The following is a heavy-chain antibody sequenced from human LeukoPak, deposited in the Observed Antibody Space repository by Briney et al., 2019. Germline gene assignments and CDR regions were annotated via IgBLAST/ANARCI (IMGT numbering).Heavy chain of an antibody. J-gene: IGHJ3*02. Sequence: PGGSLRLSCAVSGFTFSNAWMSWVRQAPGKGLEWVGRIKSKTDGGTTDYAAPVKGRFTISRDDSKNTLYLQMNSLKTEDTAVYYCTTGMVGATNPEDAFDIWGQGTMVTVSS. CDR1: GFTFSNAW. CDR3: TTGMVGATNPEDAFDI. CDR2: IKSKTDGGTT. D-gene: IGHD1-26*01. V-gene: IGHV3-15*01.